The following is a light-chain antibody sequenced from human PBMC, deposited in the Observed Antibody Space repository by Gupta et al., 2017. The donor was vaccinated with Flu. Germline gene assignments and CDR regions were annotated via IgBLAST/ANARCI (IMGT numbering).Light chain of an antibody. CDR1: SSNIGYSS. J-gene: IGLJ2*01. Sequence: QAVLTQPPSASGTPGQRVTISCSGSSSNIGYSSVTWYQQLPGAAPRLLFYSNDQRPSGVPSRFSASKAGTSGSLATSGLQSEDEADYYCASWDDNLSAVIFGGGTKLTVL. CDR3: ASWDDNLSAVI. CDR2: SND. V-gene: IGLV1-44*01.